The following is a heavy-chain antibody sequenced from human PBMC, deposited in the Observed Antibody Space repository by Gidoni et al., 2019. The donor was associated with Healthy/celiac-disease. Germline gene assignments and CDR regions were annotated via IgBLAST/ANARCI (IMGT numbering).Heavy chain of an antibody. Sequence: EVQLLESGGGLVQHGGSLRLSFAASGFTFSSYAMSWVRQAPGKGLEWVSAMCGRGGSTYYADSVKGRFTIARDNSKNTRYLQMNSLRAEDTAVYYCAKVEQQLVPGAYFQHWGQGTLVTVSS. D-gene: IGHD6-13*01. V-gene: IGHV3-23*01. CDR2: MCGRGGST. J-gene: IGHJ1*01. CDR3: AKVEQQLVPGAYFQH. CDR1: GFTFSSYA.